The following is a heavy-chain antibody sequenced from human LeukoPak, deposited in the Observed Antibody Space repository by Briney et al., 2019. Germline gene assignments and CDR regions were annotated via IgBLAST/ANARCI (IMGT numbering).Heavy chain of an antibody. CDR3: ARVGSNFGSGSYFDY. Sequence: GGSLRLSCAASGFTFSSYSMNWVRQAPGKGLEWVASISSSSSYIYYADSVKGRFTISRDNAKNSLYLQMNSLRAEDTAVYYCARVGSNFGSGSYFDYWGQGTLVTVSS. V-gene: IGHV3-21*01. J-gene: IGHJ4*02. CDR1: GFTFSSYS. D-gene: IGHD3-10*01. CDR2: ISSSSSYI.